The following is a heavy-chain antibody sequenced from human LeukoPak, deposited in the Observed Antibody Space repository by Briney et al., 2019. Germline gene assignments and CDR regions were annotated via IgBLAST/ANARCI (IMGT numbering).Heavy chain of an antibody. CDR2: FDPEDGET. J-gene: IGHJ5*02. V-gene: IGHV1-24*01. CDR3: ATLRGYRNWFDP. CDR1: GYTLTELS. Sequence: ASVKVSCKVSGYTLTELSMHWVRQAPGKGLEWMGGFDPEDGETTYAQKFQGRVTMTEDTSTDTAYMELSSLRSEDTAVYYCATLRGYRNWFDPWGQGTLVTVSS. D-gene: IGHD5-18*01.